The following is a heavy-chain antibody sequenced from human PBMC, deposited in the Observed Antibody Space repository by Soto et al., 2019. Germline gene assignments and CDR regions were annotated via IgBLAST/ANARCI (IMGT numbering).Heavy chain of an antibody. CDR2: IYYSGNT. V-gene: IGHV4-39*01. CDR3: ASSSPFHY. J-gene: IGHJ4*02. Sequence: SETLSLTCSVSSSSLSSSTYYWSWIRQPPGRGPEWIGSIYYSGNTYYKPSLKSRVSISIDTSRNQFSLKLTSVTAADTGVYYCASSSPFHYWGPGILVTVSS. D-gene: IGHD6-6*01. CDR1: SSSLSSSTYY.